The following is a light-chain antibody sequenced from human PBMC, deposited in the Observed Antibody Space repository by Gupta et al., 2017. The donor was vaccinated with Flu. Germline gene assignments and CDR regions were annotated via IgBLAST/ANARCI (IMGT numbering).Light chain of an antibody. J-gene: IGLJ3*02. V-gene: IGLV2-14*01. CDR2: EVI. CDR1: SSDVGGYNY. Sequence: TSSDVGGYNYVSWYQHHPGKAPNLMIYEVINRPSGVSNRFSVSKSGNTASLTISGLQAEDEADYYCSSYTSSNSLEFGGGTKLTVL. CDR3: SSYTSSNSLE.